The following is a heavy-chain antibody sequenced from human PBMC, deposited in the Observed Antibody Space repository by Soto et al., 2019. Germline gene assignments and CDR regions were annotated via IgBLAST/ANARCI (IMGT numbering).Heavy chain of an antibody. D-gene: IGHD5-12*01. V-gene: IGHV4-30-2*06. J-gene: IGHJ4*02. CDR1: GASISYGGFS. CDR3: VRGGGYAPFDY. CDR2: ISHLENT. Sequence: TLSLTCTVSGASISYGGFSWSWIRQSPGKCLEWIGYISHLENTYFHPSFKSRLTMXXXRXXXXXSLXLSXVTXADRAVYYCVRGGGYAPFDYWGQGVLVTVSP.